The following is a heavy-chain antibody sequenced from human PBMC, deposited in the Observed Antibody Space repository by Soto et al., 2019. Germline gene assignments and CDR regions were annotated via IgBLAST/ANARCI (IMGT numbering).Heavy chain of an antibody. CDR1: GGSISSYY. V-gene: IGHV4-59*01. Sequence: SETLSLTCTVSGGSISSYYWSWIRQPPGKGLEWIGYIYYSGSTNYNPSLKSRVTISVDTSKNQFSLKLSSVTAADTAVYYCARGNIVVVPAAPLDAFDIWGQGTMVTVSS. CDR3: ARGNIVVVPAAPLDAFDI. CDR2: IYYSGST. J-gene: IGHJ3*02. D-gene: IGHD2-2*01.